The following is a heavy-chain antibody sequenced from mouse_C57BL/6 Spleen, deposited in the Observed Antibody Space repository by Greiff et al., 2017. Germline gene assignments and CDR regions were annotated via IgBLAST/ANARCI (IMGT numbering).Heavy chain of an antibody. CDR1: GFNIKDDS. CDR2: IDPENGDT. CDR3: TTGYKGFAY. J-gene: IGHJ3*01. Sequence: VQLQQSGAELVRPGASVKLSCTASGFNIKDDSMHWVKQRPEQGLEWIGWIDPENGDTEYASKFQGKATITADTSSNTADLQLSSRTSEDTAVYYCTTGYKGFAYGGQGTLVTVSA. V-gene: IGHV14-4*01. D-gene: IGHD1-2*01.